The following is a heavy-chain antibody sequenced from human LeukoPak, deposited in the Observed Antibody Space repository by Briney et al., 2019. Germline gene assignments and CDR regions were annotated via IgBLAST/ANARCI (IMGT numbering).Heavy chain of an antibody. J-gene: IGHJ3*02. Sequence: QPGGSLRLSCAASGFTFSSYWMHWVRQAPGKGLVWVSRINTDGSSTSYADSVKGRFTISRDNAKNTLYLQMNSLRAEDTAVYYCARGPRDYGSGTGLFAFDIWGQGTMVTVSS. CDR1: GFTFSSYW. CDR3: ARGPRDYGSGTGLFAFDI. V-gene: IGHV3-74*01. CDR2: INTDGSST. D-gene: IGHD3-10*01.